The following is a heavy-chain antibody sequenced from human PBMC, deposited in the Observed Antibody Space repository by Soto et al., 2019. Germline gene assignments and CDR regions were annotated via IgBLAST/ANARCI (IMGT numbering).Heavy chain of an antibody. D-gene: IGHD6-25*01. V-gene: IGHV1-69*12. CDR1: GGTFRTSA. CDR2: IMPVFPTP. Sequence: QVQLVQSGAEVKKPGSSVKVSCKTSGGTFRTSAISWVRQAPGQGLEWMGGIMPVFPTPDYAQKFQGRVTITADESTCTAYMELSSLRSEDTSVYYCAREKERQQLGGNYYYVMAVWGQGTTVTVPS. CDR3: AREKERQQLGGNYYYVMAV. J-gene: IGHJ6*01.